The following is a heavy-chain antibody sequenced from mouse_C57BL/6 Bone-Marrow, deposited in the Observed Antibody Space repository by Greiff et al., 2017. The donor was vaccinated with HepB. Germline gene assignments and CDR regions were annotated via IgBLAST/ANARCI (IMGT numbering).Heavy chain of an antibody. Sequence: EVQVVEPGGGLVQPGGSLKLSCAASGFTFSDYYMYWVRQTPEKRLEWVAYISNGGGSTYYPDTVKGRFTISRDNAKNTLYLQMSRLKSEDTAMYYCARRLLCGSPMDYWGQGTSVTVSS. CDR1: GFTFSDYY. J-gene: IGHJ4*01. V-gene: IGHV5-12*01. CDR2: ISNGGGST. CDR3: ARRLLCGSPMDY. D-gene: IGHD1-1*01.